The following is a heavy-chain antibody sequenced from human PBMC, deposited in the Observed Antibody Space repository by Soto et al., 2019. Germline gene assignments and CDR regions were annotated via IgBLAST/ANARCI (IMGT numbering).Heavy chain of an antibody. D-gene: IGHD5-18*01. V-gene: IGHV3-23*01. J-gene: IGHJ4*02. CDR1: GFTFSSYS. CDR3: AKEGDLIGYNYGSCFDY. Sequence: GVSLRLSCAASGFTFSSYSMSWVRQAPGKGLEWVSAITGSGTSTYYADSVKGRFTISRDNSKNTLSLQMNSLGAEDTAVYYCAKEGDLIGYNYGSCFDYWGQGTLVTVS. CDR2: ITGSGTST.